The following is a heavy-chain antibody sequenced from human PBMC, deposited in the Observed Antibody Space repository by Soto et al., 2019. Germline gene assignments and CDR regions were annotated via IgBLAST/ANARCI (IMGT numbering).Heavy chain of an antibody. J-gene: IGHJ4*02. CDR3: ARGYSYTQPVFDY. D-gene: IGHD5-18*01. V-gene: IGHV3-53*01. CDR1: GFTVSKNY. CDR2: IYSSGST. Sequence: PGGSLRLSCAASGFTVSKNYMTWVRQAPGKGLEWVSFIYSSGSTYYADSVKGRFTISRDNFKNTLYLQMNSLRAEDTAVYYCARGYSYTQPVFDYWGLGALVTFSS.